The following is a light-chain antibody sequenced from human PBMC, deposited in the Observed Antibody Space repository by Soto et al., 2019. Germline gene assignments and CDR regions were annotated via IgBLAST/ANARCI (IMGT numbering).Light chain of an antibody. V-gene: IGKV1-16*02. J-gene: IGKJ4*01. Sequence: DIQMTQSQPSLSASVGDRVNITCRASQGISKYLAWFQQRPGEAPKPLIYAASKLQSGVPSKFSGSGSGTDFTLTIDSLQPEDFATYYCQQYRSYPLTFGGGTKVDIK. CDR1: QGISKY. CDR3: QQYRSYPLT. CDR2: AAS.